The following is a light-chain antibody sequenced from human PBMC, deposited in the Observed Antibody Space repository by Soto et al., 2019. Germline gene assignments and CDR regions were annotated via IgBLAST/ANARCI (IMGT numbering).Light chain of an antibody. Sequence: EIVMTQSPATLSVSPGERATLSFRASQSVSSNLAWYQQKPGQAPRLLIYGASTRATGIPARFSGSGSGTEFTLTISSLQSEDFAVYYCQQYNNWPRTCGQGTKVDIK. V-gene: IGKV3D-15*01. CDR2: GAS. CDR1: QSVSSN. CDR3: QQYNNWPRT. J-gene: IGKJ1*01.